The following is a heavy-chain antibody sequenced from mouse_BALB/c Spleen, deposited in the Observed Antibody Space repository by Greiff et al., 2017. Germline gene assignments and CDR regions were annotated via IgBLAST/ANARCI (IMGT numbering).Heavy chain of an antibody. CDR1: GFTFSSYA. J-gene: IGHJ2*01. D-gene: IGHD1-1*02. Sequence: EVKLVESGGGLVKPGGSLKLSCAASGFTFSSYAMSWVRQSPEKRLEWVAEISSGGSYTYYPDTVTGRFTISRDNAKNTLYLEMSSLRSEDTAMYYCARDSNYGRGYFDYWGQGTTLTVSS. V-gene: IGHV5-9-4*01. CDR2: ISSGGSYT. CDR3: ARDSNYGRGYFDY.